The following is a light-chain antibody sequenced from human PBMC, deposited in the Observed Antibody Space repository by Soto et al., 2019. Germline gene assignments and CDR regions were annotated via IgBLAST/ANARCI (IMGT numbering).Light chain of an antibody. Sequence: DIPMTQSPSSLSASVGDRVTITCRASQSISSYLNWYQQKPGKAPKLLIYAASSLQSGVPSRFSGSGSGRDFTLTISSLQPEDFATYYCQQSDSTLMYTFGQGTKLEIK. CDR3: QQSDSTLMYT. V-gene: IGKV1-39*01. J-gene: IGKJ2*01. CDR2: AAS. CDR1: QSISSY.